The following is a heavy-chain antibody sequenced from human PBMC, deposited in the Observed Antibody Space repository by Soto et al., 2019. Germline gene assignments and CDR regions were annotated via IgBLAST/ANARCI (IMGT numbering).Heavy chain of an antibody. J-gene: IGHJ3*02. CDR3: ARGGIVVVVAATPHDAFDI. Sequence: GASVKVSCKASGGTFSRYTISWVRQAPGQGLEWMGRIIPILGIANYAQKFQGRVTITADKSTSTAYMELSSLRSEDTAVYYCARGGIVVVVAATPHDAFDIWGQGTMVTVSS. V-gene: IGHV1-69*02. CDR2: IIPILGIA. D-gene: IGHD2-15*01. CDR1: GGTFSRYT.